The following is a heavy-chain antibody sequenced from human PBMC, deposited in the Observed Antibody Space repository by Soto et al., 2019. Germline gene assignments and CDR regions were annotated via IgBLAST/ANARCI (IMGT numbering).Heavy chain of an antibody. CDR3: ARGGLGNTVTFDY. V-gene: IGHV4-34*01. CDR2: INHSGST. Sequence: SETLSLTCAVYGGSFSGYYWSWIRKPPGKGLEWIGEINHSGSTNYNPSLKSRVTISVDTSKNQFSLKLSSVTAADTAVYYCARGGLGNTVTFDYWGQGTLVTGSS. J-gene: IGHJ4*02. D-gene: IGHD5-18*01. CDR1: GGSFSGYY.